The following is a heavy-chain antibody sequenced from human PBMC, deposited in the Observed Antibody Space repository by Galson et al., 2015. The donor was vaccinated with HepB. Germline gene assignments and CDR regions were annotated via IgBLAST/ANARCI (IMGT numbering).Heavy chain of an antibody. V-gene: IGHV3-33*01. J-gene: IGHJ4*02. Sequence: SLRLSCAASGFTFSRYGMHWVRQAPGKGLEWVAGIWYDGSKEYYVDSVKGRFTISRDNSENTLYLQMNSLRVEDTAMYYCARAQMSMMVGYFDYWGQGILVTVSS. CDR3: ARAQMSMMVGYFDY. CDR1: GFTFSRYG. CDR2: IWYDGSKE. D-gene: IGHD3-22*01.